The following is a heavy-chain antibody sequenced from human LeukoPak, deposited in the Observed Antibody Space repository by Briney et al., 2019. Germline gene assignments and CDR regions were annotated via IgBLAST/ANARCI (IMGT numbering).Heavy chain of an antibody. J-gene: IGHJ2*01. V-gene: IGHV4-59*08. Sequence: PSETLSLTCTVSGDSISSYYWSWFRQPPGEDLEWIGYIFYSGSTHYNPSLRSRVTISIDPSKTQFSLNLASVTAADTAVYYCARGGDPKYWYFNVWGRGTLVTVSS. CDR2: IFYSGST. CDR1: GDSISSYY. D-gene: IGHD4-17*01. CDR3: ARGGDPKYWYFNV.